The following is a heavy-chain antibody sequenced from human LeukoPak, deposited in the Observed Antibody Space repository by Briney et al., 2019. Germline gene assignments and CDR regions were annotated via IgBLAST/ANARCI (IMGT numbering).Heavy chain of an antibody. CDR1: GYTFTGYY. V-gene: IGHV1-46*01. Sequence: EASVKVSCKASGYTFTGYYMHWVRQAPGQGLEWMGIINPSGGSTSYAQKFQGRVTMTRDMSTSTVYMELSSLRSEDTAVYYCASSKGIVDTAIQTGNWFDPWGQGTLVTVSS. CDR3: ASSKGIVDTAIQTGNWFDP. D-gene: IGHD5-18*01. J-gene: IGHJ5*02. CDR2: INPSGGST.